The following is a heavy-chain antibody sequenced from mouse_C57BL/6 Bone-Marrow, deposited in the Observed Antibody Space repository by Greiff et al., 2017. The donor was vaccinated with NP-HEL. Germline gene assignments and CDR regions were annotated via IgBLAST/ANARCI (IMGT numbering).Heavy chain of an antibody. CDR1: GFTFSNYW. V-gene: IGHV6-3*01. D-gene: IGHD1-1*01. CDR2: IRLKSDNYAT. J-gene: IGHJ2*01. CDR3: TRFYYYAPYYFDY. Sequence: EVKVEESGGGLVQPGGSMKLSCVASGFTFSNYWMNWVRQSPEKGLEWVAQIRLKSDNYATHYAESVKGRFTISRDDSKSSVYLQMNNLRAEDTGIYYCTRFYYYAPYYFDYWGQGTTLTVSS.